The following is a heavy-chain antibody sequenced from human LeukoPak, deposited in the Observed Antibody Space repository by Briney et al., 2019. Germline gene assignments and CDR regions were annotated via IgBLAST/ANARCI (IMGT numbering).Heavy chain of an antibody. CDR3: AKDGSRAWDIGFQH. CDR2: ISGSGDST. D-gene: IGHD2-15*01. Sequence: GETLRLSCAASGFTFSNYGMSWVRQAPGKGLEWVPSISGSGDSTYYADSVKGRFTISRDNSKNTLYLQMNSLRAEDTAVYYCAKDGSRAWDIGFQHWGQGTLVTVSS. CDR1: GFTFSNYG. J-gene: IGHJ1*01. V-gene: IGHV3-23*01.